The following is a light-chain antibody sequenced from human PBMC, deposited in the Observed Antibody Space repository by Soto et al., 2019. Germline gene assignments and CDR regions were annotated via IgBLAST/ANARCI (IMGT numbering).Light chain of an antibody. CDR2: DVS. CDR3: SSYTSSSTPSYA. J-gene: IGLJ1*01. Sequence: QSVLTQPACVSGSPGQSITISCTGTSSDVGGYNYVSWYQQHPGKAPKLMIYDVSNRPSGVSNRFSGSKSGNTASLTISGLQAEDEADYYCSSYTSSSTPSYAFGTGTKVTVL. CDR1: SSDVGGYNY. V-gene: IGLV2-14*01.